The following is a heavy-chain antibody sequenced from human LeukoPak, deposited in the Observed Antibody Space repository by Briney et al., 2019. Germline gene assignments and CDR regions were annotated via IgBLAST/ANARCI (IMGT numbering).Heavy chain of an antibody. CDR2: IHTSGST. CDR1: GGSISTYY. D-gene: IGHD3-16*02. Sequence: SETLSLTCTVSGGSISTYYWSWIRRPAGKGLEWIGRIHTSGSTNYNPSLKNRVTMSVDTPKNQFSLMLTSVTAADTAVYYCARNLVDAWFDPWGQGTLVTVSS. V-gene: IGHV4-4*07. J-gene: IGHJ5*02. CDR3: ARNLVDAWFDP.